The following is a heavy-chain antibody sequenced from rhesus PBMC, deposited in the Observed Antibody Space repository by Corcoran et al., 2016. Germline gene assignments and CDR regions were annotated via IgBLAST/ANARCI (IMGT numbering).Heavy chain of an antibody. D-gene: IGHD2-21*01. Sequence: QVQLQESGPGLVKPLETLSLTCAVSGGSISSHYWSWIRQPPGKGLEWIGYIHGRGRSTNNNTPVKRRVTLSVDTSKNQFALKLSSVTAADTAVYYCAREGSGYNHIDNWGQGVLVTVSS. J-gene: IGHJ4*01. CDR2: IHGRGRST. CDR3: AREGSGYNHIDN. V-gene: IGHV4S11*01. CDR1: GGSISSHY.